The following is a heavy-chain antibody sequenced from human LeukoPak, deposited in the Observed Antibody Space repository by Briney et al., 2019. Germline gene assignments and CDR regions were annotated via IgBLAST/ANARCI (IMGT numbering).Heavy chain of an antibody. Sequence: GGSLGLSCAASGFTFNIYEMNWVRQAPGKGLEWISYISADRNVIYYADSVKGRFIISRDNAENSLYLQMNSLRAEDTAVYYCAGSRYPEPQDLDYWGQGTLVSVSS. J-gene: IGHJ4*02. CDR2: ISADRNVI. CDR3: AGSRYPEPQDLDY. CDR1: GFTFNIYE. D-gene: IGHD1-14*01. V-gene: IGHV3-48*03.